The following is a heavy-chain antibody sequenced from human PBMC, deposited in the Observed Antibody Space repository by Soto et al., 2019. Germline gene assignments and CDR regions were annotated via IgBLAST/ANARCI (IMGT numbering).Heavy chain of an antibody. V-gene: IGHV1-69*13. CDR2: IIPIFGTA. CDR1: GGTFSSYA. D-gene: IGHD4-17*01. CDR3: ASSTTAAEYFQH. J-gene: IGHJ1*01. Sequence: SVKVSCKASGGTFSSYAISWVRQAPGQGLEWMGGIIPIFGTANYAQKFQGRVTITADESTSTAYMELSSLRSEDTAVYYCASSTTAAEYFQHWGQGTLVTVYS.